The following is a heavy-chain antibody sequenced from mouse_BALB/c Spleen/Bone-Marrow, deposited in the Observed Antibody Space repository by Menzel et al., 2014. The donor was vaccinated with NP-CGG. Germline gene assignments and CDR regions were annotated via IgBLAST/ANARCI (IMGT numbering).Heavy chain of an antibody. CDR2: IDPSDSET. CDR3: ARTGNLAWFAY. J-gene: IGHJ3*01. D-gene: IGHD2-1*01. CDR1: GYTFTSYW. Sequence: LVESGAELVRPGALVKLSCKASGYTFTSYWMNWVKQRSGQGLEWIGMIDPSDSETHYNQMFKDKATLTVDKSSSTAYMQLSSLTSEDSAVYYCARTGNLAWFAYWGQGTLVTVSA. V-gene: IGHV1-61*01.